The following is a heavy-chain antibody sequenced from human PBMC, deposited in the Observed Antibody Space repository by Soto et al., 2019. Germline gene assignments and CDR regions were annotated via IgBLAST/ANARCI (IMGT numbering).Heavy chain of an antibody. CDR3: ARGESIVLMVYANVGGMDV. J-gene: IGHJ6*02. CDR1: GYTFTGYY. CDR2: INPNSGGT. V-gene: IGHV1-2*02. D-gene: IGHD2-8*01. Sequence: ASVKVSCKASGYTFTGYYMHWVRQAPGQGLEWMGWINPNSGGTNYAQKFQGRVTMTRDTSISTAYMELSRLRSDDTAVYYCARGESIVLMVYANVGGMDVWGQGTTVTVSS.